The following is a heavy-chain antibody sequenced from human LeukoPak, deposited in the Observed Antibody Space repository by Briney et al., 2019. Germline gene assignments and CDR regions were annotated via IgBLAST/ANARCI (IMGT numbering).Heavy chain of an antibody. Sequence: GASVKVSCKASGYTFTSYYMHWVRQAPGRGLEWMGIINPSGGSTSYAQKFQGRVTMTRDTSTSTVYMELSSLRSEDTAVYYCARDLSGYDYYYYYYGMDVWGQGTTVTVSS. CDR2: INPSGGST. J-gene: IGHJ6*02. V-gene: IGHV1-46*01. CDR1: GYTFTSYY. CDR3: ARDLSGYDYYYYYYGMDV. D-gene: IGHD5-12*01.